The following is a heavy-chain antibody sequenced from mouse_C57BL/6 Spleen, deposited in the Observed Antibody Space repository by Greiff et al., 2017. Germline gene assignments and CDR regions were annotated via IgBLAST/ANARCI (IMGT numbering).Heavy chain of an antibody. J-gene: IGHJ1*03. CDR3: ARRTVEDFDV. CDR2: IYPGDGDT. D-gene: IGHD1-1*01. V-gene: IGHV1-80*01. CDR1: GYAFSSYW. Sequence: VQLVESGAELVKPGASVKISCKASGYAFSSYWMNWVKQRPGKGLEWIGQIYPGDGDTNYNGKFTGKATLTADKSSSTAYMQLSSLTSEDSAVYFCARRTVEDFDVWGTGTTVTVSS.